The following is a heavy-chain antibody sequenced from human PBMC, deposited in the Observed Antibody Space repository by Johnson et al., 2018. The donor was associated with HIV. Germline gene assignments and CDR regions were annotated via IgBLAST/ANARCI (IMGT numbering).Heavy chain of an antibody. CDR3: AREWELLGSAFDI. CDR2: LYSGGSR. Sequence: MLLVESGGGVVRPGGSLRLSCAASGFTVSSSYMSWVRQAPGKGLEWVSVLYSGGSRYYADSVKGRFTISRDNSKNTLYLQMNSLRAEDTAVYYCAREWELLGSAFDIWGQGTMVTVSS. J-gene: IGHJ3*02. CDR1: GFTVSSSY. D-gene: IGHD1-26*01. V-gene: IGHV3-66*02.